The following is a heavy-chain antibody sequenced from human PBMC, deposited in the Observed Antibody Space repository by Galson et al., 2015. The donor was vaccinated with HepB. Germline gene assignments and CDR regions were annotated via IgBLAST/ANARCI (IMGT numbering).Heavy chain of an antibody. CDR2: IRYDGSNK. CDR1: GFTFSSYG. J-gene: IGHJ4*02. D-gene: IGHD3-22*01. Sequence: SLRLSCAASGFTFSSYGMHWVRQAPGKGLEWVAFIRYDGSNKYYADSVKGRFTISRDNSKNTLYLQMNSLRAEDTAAYYCAKEGVDYYDSSGYYYEKVFGYWGQGTLVTVSS. CDR3: AKEGVDYYDSSGYYYEKVFGY. V-gene: IGHV3-30*02.